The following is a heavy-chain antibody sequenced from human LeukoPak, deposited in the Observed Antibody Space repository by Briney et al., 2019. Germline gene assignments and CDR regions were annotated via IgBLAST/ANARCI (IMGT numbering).Heavy chain of an antibody. CDR3: ARGNDYWSGYIDF. CDR2: VKSDGSST. J-gene: IGHJ4*02. Sequence: GGSLRLSCAVSGLTFSSHWMHWVRQAPGKGLVWVSHVKSDGSSTNYADAVRGRFTISRDNAKNTLYLQMNSLRAEDTAVYYCARGNDYWSGYIDFWGQGTLVTVSS. V-gene: IGHV3-74*01. CDR1: GLTFSSHW. D-gene: IGHD3-3*01.